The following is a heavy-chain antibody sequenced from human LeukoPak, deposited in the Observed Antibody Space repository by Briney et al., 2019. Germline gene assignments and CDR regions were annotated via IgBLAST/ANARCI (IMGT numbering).Heavy chain of an antibody. V-gene: IGHV1-18*04. CDR1: GYTFTGYY. J-gene: IGHJ4*02. Sequence: ASVKVSCKASGYTFTGYYMHWVRQAPGQGLEWMGWISAYNGNTNYAQKLQGRVTMTTDTSTSTAYMELRSLRSDDTAVYYCARDQRGYSFTPYYFDYWGQGTLVTVSS. D-gene: IGHD5-18*01. CDR2: ISAYNGNT. CDR3: ARDQRGYSFTPYYFDY.